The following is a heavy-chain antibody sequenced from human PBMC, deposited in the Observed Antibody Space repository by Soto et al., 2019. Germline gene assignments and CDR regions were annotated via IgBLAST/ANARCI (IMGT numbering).Heavy chain of an antibody. D-gene: IGHD3-10*01. CDR2: ISGSGGST. Sequence: AASGFTFSSYATSWVRQAPGKGLEWVSAISGSGGSTYYADSVKGRFTISRDNSKNTLYLQMNSLRAEDTAVYYCAKDQVELVRGVIFDYWGQGTLVTVSS. CDR1: GFTFSSYA. V-gene: IGHV3-23*01. CDR3: AKDQVELVRGVIFDY. J-gene: IGHJ4*02.